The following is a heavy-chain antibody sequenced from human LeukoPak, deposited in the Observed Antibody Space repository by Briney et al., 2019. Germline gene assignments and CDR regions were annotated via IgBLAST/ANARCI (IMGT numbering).Heavy chain of an antibody. J-gene: IGHJ6*02. CDR2: IYYSGST. Sequence: SETLSLTCTASGGSISSSSYYWGWIRQPPGKGLEWIGSIYYSGSTYYNPSLKSRVTISVDTSKNQFSLKLSSVTAADTAVYYCARDPGLLWFGELNYYYGMDVWGQGTTVTVSS. V-gene: IGHV4-39*07. CDR3: ARDPGLLWFGELNYYYGMDV. D-gene: IGHD3-10*01. CDR1: GGSISSSSYY.